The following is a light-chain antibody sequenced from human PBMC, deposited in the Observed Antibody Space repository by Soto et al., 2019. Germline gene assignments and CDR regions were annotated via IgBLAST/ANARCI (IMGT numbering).Light chain of an antibody. Sequence: AIRMTQSPSSLSASPGDRVTITCRASQGISSYLAWYQQKPGKAPKLLIYAASTLQSGVPSRFSGSGSGTDFTLTISSLQPEDFATYHCQQLNTLPFTFGQGTRLEI. CDR2: AAS. V-gene: IGKV1-8*01. CDR1: QGISSY. J-gene: IGKJ5*01. CDR3: QQLNTLPFT.